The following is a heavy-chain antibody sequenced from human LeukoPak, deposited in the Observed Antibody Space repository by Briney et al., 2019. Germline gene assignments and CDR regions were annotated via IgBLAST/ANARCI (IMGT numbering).Heavy chain of an antibody. V-gene: IGHV6-1*01. CDR1: GDXVSSNSAA. J-gene: IGHJ4*02. CDR3: ARTTGHFDY. Sequence: SQTLSLTCGISGDXVSSNSAAWNWIRQSPSRGLEWLGRTYHRSKWYSESALSLKGRITVNPDTSKNQFSLQLNSAGPEDTAVYYCARTTGHFDYWGQGTLVTVSS. CDR2: TYHRSKWYS. D-gene: IGHD2-8*02.